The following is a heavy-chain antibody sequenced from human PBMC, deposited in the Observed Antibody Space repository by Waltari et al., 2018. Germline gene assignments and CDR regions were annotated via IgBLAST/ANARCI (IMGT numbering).Heavy chain of an antibody. CDR2: INPRSGDT. D-gene: IGHD7-27*01. V-gene: IGHV1-2*02. CDR3: SRFDPGLKRQPVGIDP. J-gene: IGHJ5*02. Sequence: QVQLVQSGAEVKKPGASIIISCRPSGYTFTDYYMHWVRQAPGQGLEWMGCINPRSGDTKDAQKFQGRVTLTRDTSMNTAYMEVRSLRFDDTAVYYCSRFDPGLKRQPVGIDPWGQGTLIIVSS. CDR1: GYTFTDYY.